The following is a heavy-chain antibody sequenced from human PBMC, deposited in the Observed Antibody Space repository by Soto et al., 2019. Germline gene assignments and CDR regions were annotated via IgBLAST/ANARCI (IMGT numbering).Heavy chain of an antibody. CDR1: GFTFSSYG. V-gene: IGHV3-33*01. D-gene: IGHD4-17*01. CDR3: ARDPRKTSVTTSLDY. Sequence: GGSLRLSCAVSGFTFSSYGMHWVRQAPGKGLEWVAVIWYDGSNKYYGDSVKGRFTISRDNSKNTLYLQMNSLRAEDTAVYYCARDPRKTSVTTSLDYWCQGTLVTVSS. J-gene: IGHJ4*02. CDR2: IWYDGSNK.